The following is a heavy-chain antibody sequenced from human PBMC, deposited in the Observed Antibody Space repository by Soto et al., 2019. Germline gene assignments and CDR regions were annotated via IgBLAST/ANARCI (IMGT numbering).Heavy chain of an antibody. CDR1: GFTFSSYA. J-gene: IGHJ6*03. V-gene: IGHV3-23*01. CDR2: ISGSGGST. D-gene: IGHD2-15*01. Sequence: GSLRLSCAASGFTFSSYAMSWVRQAPGKGLEWVSAISGSGGSTYYADSVKGRFTISRDNSKNTQYLQMNSLRAEDTAIYYCARGGLRYCSGGSCYRYYYMAVWGKGTTVTVSS. CDR3: ARGGLRYCSGGSCYRYYYMAV.